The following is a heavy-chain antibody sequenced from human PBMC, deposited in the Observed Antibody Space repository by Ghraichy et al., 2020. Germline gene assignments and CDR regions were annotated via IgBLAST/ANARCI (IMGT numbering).Heavy chain of an antibody. CDR1: GGSISSGSYY. CDR3: ARERAIAVAGTGCFDY. Sequence: SQTLSLTCTVSGGSISSGSYYWSWIRQPAGKGLEWIGRIYTSGSTNYNPSLKSRVTISVDTSKNQFSLKLSSVTAADTAVYYCARERAIAVAGTGCFDYWGQGTLVTVSS. J-gene: IGHJ4*02. V-gene: IGHV4-61*02. D-gene: IGHD6-19*01. CDR2: IYTSGST.